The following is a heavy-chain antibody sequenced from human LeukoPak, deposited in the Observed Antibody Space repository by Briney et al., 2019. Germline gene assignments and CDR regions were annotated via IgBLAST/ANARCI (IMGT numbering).Heavy chain of an antibody. CDR3: ARVGGSSGWYHRPGGPYEPDY. J-gene: IGHJ4*02. CDR2: VSSSGSTI. Sequence: GGSLRLSCAASGFTFSSYEMNWVRQAPGKGLEWVSYVSSSGSTIYYADSVKGRFTISRDNAKNSLYLQMNSLRAEDTAVYYCARVGGSSGWYHRPGGPYEPDYWGQGTLVTVSS. D-gene: IGHD6-19*01. CDR1: GFTFSSYE. V-gene: IGHV3-48*03.